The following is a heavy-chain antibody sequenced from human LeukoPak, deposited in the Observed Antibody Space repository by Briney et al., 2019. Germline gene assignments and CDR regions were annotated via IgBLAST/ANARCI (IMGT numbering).Heavy chain of an antibody. CDR3: ASILPSSSWSGRRSYFDY. D-gene: IGHD6-13*01. CDR2: IYYSGST. V-gene: IGHV4-39*01. Sequence: MTSETLSLTCTVSGGSISSSSYYWGWIRQPPGKGLEWIGNIYYSGSTYYNPSLKSRVTISLDTSKNQFSLKLSAVTAADTAVYYCASILPSSSWSGRRSYFDYWGQGTLVTVSS. CDR1: GGSISSSSYY. J-gene: IGHJ4*02.